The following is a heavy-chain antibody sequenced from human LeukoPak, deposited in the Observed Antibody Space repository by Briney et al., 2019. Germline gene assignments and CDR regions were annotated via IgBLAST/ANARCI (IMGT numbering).Heavy chain of an antibody. CDR3: ARVYREPGHDAFDI. CDR1: GGSISIYY. V-gene: IGHV4-59*01. J-gene: IGHJ3*02. D-gene: IGHD1-14*01. Sequence: PSETLSLTCTVSGGSISIYYWSWIRQPPGKGLEWIGYIYYSGSTNYNPSLKSRVTISVDTSKNQFSLKLSSVTAADTAVYYCARVYREPGHDAFDIWGQGTMVTVSS. CDR2: IYYSGST.